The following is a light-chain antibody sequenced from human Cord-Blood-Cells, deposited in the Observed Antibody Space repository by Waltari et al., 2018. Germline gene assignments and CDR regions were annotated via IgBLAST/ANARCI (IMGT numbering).Light chain of an antibody. CDR2: DVS. J-gene: IGLJ1*01. V-gene: IGLV2-14*01. CDR1: SSDVGGYNY. CDR3: SSYTSSSTYV. Sequence: QSALTQPASVSGSPGQSITISCTGTSSDVGGYNYVPWYQQHPGKAPKLMIYDVSNRPSGGSNRFSCPKSGSTASLTISGLQAEDEADYYCSSYTSSSTYVFGTGTKVTVL.